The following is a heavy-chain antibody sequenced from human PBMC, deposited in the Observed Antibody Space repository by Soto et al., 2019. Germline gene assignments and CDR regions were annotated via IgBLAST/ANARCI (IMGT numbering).Heavy chain of an antibody. J-gene: IGHJ5*02. D-gene: IGHD6-19*01. CDR3: AREVVRVAGTRWFDP. Sequence: QVQLVQSGAEVKKPGASVKVSCKASGYTFTSYGISWVRQAPGQGLEWMGWISAYNGNTNYAQKLQGRVTMTTDTSXCTAYMERRSLRSDDTAVYYCAREVVRVAGTRWFDPWGQGTLVTVSS. CDR1: GYTFTSYG. CDR2: ISAYNGNT. V-gene: IGHV1-18*01.